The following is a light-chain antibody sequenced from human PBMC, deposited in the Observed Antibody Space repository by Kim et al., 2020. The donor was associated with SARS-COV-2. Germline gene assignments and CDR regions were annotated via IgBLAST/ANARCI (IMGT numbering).Light chain of an antibody. J-gene: IGKJ4*01. CDR3: QQRTDWPLT. V-gene: IGKV3-11*01. Sequence: PGERATLPCRASQSVSSNLAWYQQKPGQAPRLLIYGAYNRATGIPARFSGSGSGTDFTLTISSLEPEDFAVYYCQQRTDWPLTFGGGTKVHIK. CDR2: GAY. CDR1: QSVSSN.